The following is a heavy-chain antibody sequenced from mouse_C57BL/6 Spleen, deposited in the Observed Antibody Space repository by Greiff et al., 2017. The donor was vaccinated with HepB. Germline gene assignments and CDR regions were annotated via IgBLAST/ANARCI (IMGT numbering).Heavy chain of an antibody. CDR3: TRGTNDGYFSAWFAY. CDR1: GYTFTDYE. V-gene: IGHV1-15*01. Sequence: QVQLKESGAELVRPGASVTLSCKASGYTFTDYEMHWVKQTPVHGLEWIGAIDPETGGTAYNQKFKGKAILTADKSSSTAYMELRSLTSEDSAVYYCTRGTNDGYFSAWFAYWGQGTLVTVSA. D-gene: IGHD2-3*01. J-gene: IGHJ3*01. CDR2: IDPETGGT.